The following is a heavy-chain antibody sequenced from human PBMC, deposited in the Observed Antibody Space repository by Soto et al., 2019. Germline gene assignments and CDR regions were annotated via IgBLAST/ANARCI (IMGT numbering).Heavy chain of an antibody. Sequence: PSETLSLTCTVSGGSISSGGYYWSWIRQPPGKGLEWIGYVNYSGSANYNPSLKSRVTMSVDTSKSLFSLRLSSVTAADTARYYCARVSPTAFPFFELWGLGTLVTVSS. J-gene: IGHJ4*02. D-gene: IGHD3-3*02. CDR1: GGSISSGGYY. V-gene: IGHV4-61*08. CDR3: ARVSPTAFPFFEL. CDR2: VNYSGSA.